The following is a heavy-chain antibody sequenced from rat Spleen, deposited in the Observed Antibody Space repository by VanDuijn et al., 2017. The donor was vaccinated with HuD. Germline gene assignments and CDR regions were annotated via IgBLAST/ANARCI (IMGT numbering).Heavy chain of an antibody. V-gene: IGHV5-22*01. J-gene: IGHJ1*01. CDR1: GFTFSDYY. CDR3: ARHGYNSYWYFDF. Sequence: EVQLVESGGGLVQPGRSLKLSCAASGFTFSDYYMAWVRQAPKKGLEWVASISYEGSSTYYGDSVKGRFTISRDNAKSTLYLQMNSLRSEDTATYYCARHGYNSYWYFDFWGPGTMVTVSS. CDR2: ISYEGSST. D-gene: IGHD1-9*01.